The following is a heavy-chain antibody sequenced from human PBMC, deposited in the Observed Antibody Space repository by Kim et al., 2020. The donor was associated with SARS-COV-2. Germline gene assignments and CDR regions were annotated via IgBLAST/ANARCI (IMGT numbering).Heavy chain of an antibody. J-gene: IGHJ4*02. D-gene: IGHD6-13*01. V-gene: IGHV4-34*01. Sequence: PSLKSRVTISVDTSKNQFSLKLSSVTAADTAVYYCARGSKAAAGFYFDYWGQGTLVTVSS. CDR3: ARGSKAAAGFYFDY.